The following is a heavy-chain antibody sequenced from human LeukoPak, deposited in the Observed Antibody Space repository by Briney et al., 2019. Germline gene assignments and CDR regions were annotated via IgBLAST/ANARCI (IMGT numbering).Heavy chain of an antibody. CDR1: GFTFSTFA. CDR2: ITGSGPYI. D-gene: IGHD3-16*01. CDR3: VRDVGAVRGEVYFDY. V-gene: IGHV3-21*06. J-gene: IGHJ4*02. Sequence: GGSLRLSCAASGFTFSTFAMHWVRLSPGKGLEWVSSITGSGPYILYADSVKRRFTISRDNTKNLLYLEMNSLRAEDTAMYYCVRDVGAVRGEVYFDYSGQGTLVTVSS.